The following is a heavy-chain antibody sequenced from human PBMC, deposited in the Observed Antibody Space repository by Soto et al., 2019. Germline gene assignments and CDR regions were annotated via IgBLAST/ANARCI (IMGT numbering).Heavy chain of an antibody. CDR3: AHTFYDLTNNFDY. D-gene: IGHD3-3*01. V-gene: IGHV2-5*02. J-gene: IGHJ4*02. Sequence: SGPTLVNPTQTLTLTCTFSGFSLSTNRVGVGWIRQPPGKALEWLALVFWDNDRRYTPSLRNRLTITKDTSDGEVVLTMTNMDPADTATYFCAHTFYDLTNNFDYWGPGIKVTVSS. CDR1: GFSLSTNRVG. CDR2: VFWDNDR.